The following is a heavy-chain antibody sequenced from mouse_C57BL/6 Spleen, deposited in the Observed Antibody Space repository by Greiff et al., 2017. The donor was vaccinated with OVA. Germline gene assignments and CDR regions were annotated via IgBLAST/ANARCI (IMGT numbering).Heavy chain of an antibody. V-gene: IGHV1-61*01. CDR3: ARGNYDYEAAMDY. CDR1: GYTFTSYW. Sequence: VQLQQPGAELVRPGSSVKLSCKASGYTFTSYWMDWVKQRPGQGLEWIGNIYPSDSETHYNQKFKDKATLTVDKSSSTPYMQLSSLTSEDSAVYYCARGNYDYEAAMDYWGQGTSVTVSS. CDR2: IYPSDSET. J-gene: IGHJ4*01. D-gene: IGHD2-4*01.